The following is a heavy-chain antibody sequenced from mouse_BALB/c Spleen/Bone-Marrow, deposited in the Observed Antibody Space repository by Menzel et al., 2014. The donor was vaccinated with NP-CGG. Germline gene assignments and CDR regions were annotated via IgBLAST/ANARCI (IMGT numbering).Heavy chain of an antibody. D-gene: IGHD1-2*01. J-gene: IGHJ1*01. CDR3: ARPGYYGYQDV. Sequence: EVHLVESGGGLVQPGGSLKLSCAASGFDFSGYWMTRVRQAPGKGLEWIGEINPDSSTINYTPSLKDKFIISRDNAKNALYLQMSKVRSEDTALYYCARPGYYGYQDVWGAGTTVTVSS. V-gene: IGHV4-1*02. CDR2: INPDSSTI. CDR1: GFDFSGYW.